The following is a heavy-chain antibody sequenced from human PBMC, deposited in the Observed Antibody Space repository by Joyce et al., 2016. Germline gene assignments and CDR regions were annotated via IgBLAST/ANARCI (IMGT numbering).Heavy chain of an antibody. V-gene: IGHV3-7*01. J-gene: IGHJ6*02. CDR3: ARRILPVAAGWGYGMDV. CDR1: GFTFTSHW. CDR2: IKEDGSDK. Sequence: EVQLVESGGGLVQPGGSLRLSCAASGFTFTSHWMSWVRQGPGKGLEWVANIKEDGSDKHYVDSVKGRFTISRDSTKNSLYLQMNSLRVEDSAVYYCARRILPVAAGWGYGMDVWGQGTTVTVSS. D-gene: IGHD6-19*01.